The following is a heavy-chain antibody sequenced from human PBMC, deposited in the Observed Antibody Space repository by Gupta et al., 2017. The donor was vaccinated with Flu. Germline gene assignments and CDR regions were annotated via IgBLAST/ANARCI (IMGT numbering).Heavy chain of an antibody. J-gene: IGHJ6*02. V-gene: IGHV1-2*02. CDR3: ARERGGWCSGGGCFGMDV. D-gene: IGHD2-15*01. CDR2: INPNTGVT. CDR1: GYTFAGNY. Sequence: QVQLVQSGAEMKKPGASVKVSCKASGYTFAGNYMHWVRQAPGQGLEWMGWINPNTGVTNYAQKFRDRVTTTRDTSISTAYMELIRLTSDDTAIYYCARERGGWCSGGGCFGMDVWGQGTTVTVSS.